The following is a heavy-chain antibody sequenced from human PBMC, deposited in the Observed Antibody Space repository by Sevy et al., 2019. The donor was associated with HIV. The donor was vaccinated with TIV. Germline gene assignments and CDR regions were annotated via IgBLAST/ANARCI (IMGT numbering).Heavy chain of an antibody. CDR2: VSSGGGTK. CDR3: AKRVAGALAALDI. V-gene: IGHV3-48*01. Sequence: GGSLRLSCAASGFTFSRYSINWVRQAPGKGLEWVSFVSSGGGTKFYADSVKGRFTISRDDSKSTLYLQMNSLRVEDTAVYFCAKRVAGALAALDIWGQGTMVTVSS. CDR1: GFTFSRYS. D-gene: IGHD3-10*01. J-gene: IGHJ3*02.